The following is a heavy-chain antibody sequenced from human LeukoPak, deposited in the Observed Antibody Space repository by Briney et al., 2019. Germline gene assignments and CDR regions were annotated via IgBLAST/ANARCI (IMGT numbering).Heavy chain of an antibody. V-gene: IGHV3-74*01. CDR1: GFTFSSYW. CDR2: INDDGTTT. Sequence: GGSLRLSCAASGFTFSSYWMHWVRQGPGKGLVWVAHINDDGTTTGYAEFAEGRFTISRDDAKNTLYPQISSLRAEDTALYYCTRGGFYYDSSGYFPHFFDSWGQGTLVTVSS. CDR3: TRGGFYYDSSGYFPHFFDS. D-gene: IGHD3-22*01. J-gene: IGHJ4*02.